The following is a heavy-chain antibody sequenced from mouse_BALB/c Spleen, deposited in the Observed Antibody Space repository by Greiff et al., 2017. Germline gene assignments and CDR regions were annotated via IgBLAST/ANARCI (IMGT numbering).Heavy chain of an antibody. D-gene: IGHD1-2*01. Sequence: VQLQQSGAELVRPGSSVKISCKASGYAFSSYWMNWVKQRPGQGLEWIGQIYPGDGDTNYNGKFKGKATLTADKSSSTAYMQLSRLTSEDSAVYFCARSAGYAMDYWGQGTSVTVSS. CDR3: ARSAGYAMDY. J-gene: IGHJ4*01. V-gene: IGHV1-80*01. CDR2: IYPGDGDT. CDR1: GYAFSSYW.